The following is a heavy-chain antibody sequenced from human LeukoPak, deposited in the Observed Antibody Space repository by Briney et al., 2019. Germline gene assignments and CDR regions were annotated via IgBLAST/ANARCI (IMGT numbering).Heavy chain of an antibody. J-gene: IGHJ4*02. D-gene: IGHD3-16*02. V-gene: IGHV4-59*01. Sequence: SETLSLTCTVSGGSISSYYWSWIRQPPGKGLEWIGYINYSESTNYNPSLKSRVTISVDTSKNQFSLKLSSVTAAYTAVNYCARGAISVPVASGYLVYWGQGTLVTVSS. CDR2: INYSEST. CDR3: ARGAISVPVASGYLVY. CDR1: GGSISSYY.